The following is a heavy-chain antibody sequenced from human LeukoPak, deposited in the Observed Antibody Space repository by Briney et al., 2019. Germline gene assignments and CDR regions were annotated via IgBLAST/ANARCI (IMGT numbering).Heavy chain of an antibody. Sequence: GGSLRLSCAASGFTFSSYAMHWVRQAPGKGLEWVAVIWYDGSNKYYADSVKGRFTISRDNSKNTLYLQMNSLRAEDTAVYYCARATRYYCSSTSCPIDYWGQGTLVTVSS. CDR1: GFTFSSYA. J-gene: IGHJ4*02. V-gene: IGHV3-33*08. CDR2: IWYDGSNK. CDR3: ARATRYYCSSTSCPIDY. D-gene: IGHD2-2*01.